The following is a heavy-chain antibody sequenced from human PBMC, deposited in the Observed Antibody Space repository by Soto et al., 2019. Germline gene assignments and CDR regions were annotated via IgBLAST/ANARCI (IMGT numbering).Heavy chain of an antibody. CDR1: GYTFRSYG. D-gene: IGHD5-18*01. CDR3: ARDTRNTAMVG. Sequence: ASVKVSCKASGYTFRSYGISWVRQAPGQGLEWMGWISADNGNTNYAQKFQGRVTMTTDTSTSTAEMELRRLRTDDTAVDYCARDTRNTAMVGWGQGSLFTVSS. J-gene: IGHJ4*02. V-gene: IGHV1-18*04. CDR2: ISADNGNT.